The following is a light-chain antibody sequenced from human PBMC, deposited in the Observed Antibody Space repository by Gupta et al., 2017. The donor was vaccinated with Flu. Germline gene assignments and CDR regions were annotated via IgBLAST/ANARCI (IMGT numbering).Light chain of an antibody. Sequence: QSALTQPASVSGSPGHSITISCPGTSSDIGAYNYVSWYQQYPGKVPKLMIYEVSNRPSGVSNRFSGSKSGNTASLTISGLQAEDEADYYCSSPTSTSTLCVFGTGTKVTVL. CDR1: SSDIGAYNY. CDR3: SSPTSTSTLCV. V-gene: IGLV2-14*01. CDR2: EVS. J-gene: IGLJ1*01.